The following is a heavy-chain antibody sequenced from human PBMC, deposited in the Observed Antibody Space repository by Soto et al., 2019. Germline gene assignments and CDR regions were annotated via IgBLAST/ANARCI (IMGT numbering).Heavy chain of an antibody. D-gene: IGHD1-26*01. CDR1: GFTFSSYG. V-gene: IGHV3-30*18. CDR3: AKDVVVGATPGLGDYYYYYGMDV. Sequence: QVQLVESGGGVVQPGRSLRLSSAASGFTFSSYGMHWVRQAPGKGLEWVAVISYDGSNKYYADSVKGRFTISRDNSKNTLYLQKNSLRAEDTAVYYCAKDVVVGATPGLGDYYYYYGMDVW. J-gene: IGHJ6*01. CDR2: ISYDGSNK.